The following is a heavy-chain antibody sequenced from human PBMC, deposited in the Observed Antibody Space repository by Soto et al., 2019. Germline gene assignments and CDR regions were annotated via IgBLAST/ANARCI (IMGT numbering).Heavy chain of an antibody. V-gene: IGHV5-10-1*01. D-gene: IGHD3-10*01. CDR3: ARHQSGSGNSNFDF. CDR1: EYSFRIYW. CDR2: VDPNDSFA. Sequence: LKISCQAFEYSFRIYWISWVRQKPGGGLEWMGRVDPNDSFATYSPSFEGHVSISVDKSTNIVYLQWRSLRASDTATYYCARHQSGSGNSNFDFWGQGTPVTVSS. J-gene: IGHJ4*02.